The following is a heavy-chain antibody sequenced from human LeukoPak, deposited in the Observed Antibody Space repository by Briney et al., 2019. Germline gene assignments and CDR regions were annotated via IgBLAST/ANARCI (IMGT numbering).Heavy chain of an antibody. CDR3: ARRTTYFGWLPSESPSCFDY. CDR1: GGSISSGSYF. J-gene: IGHJ4*02. Sequence: SETLSLTCTVSGGSISSGSYFWNWIRQPAGKGLEWIGRILTSGSTNYNPSLKSRVTMSVDTSKNQFSLKVTSVTAADTAVYYCARRTTYFGWLPSESPSCFDYWGQGTLVTVSS. CDR2: ILTSGST. V-gene: IGHV4-61*02. D-gene: IGHD3-9*01.